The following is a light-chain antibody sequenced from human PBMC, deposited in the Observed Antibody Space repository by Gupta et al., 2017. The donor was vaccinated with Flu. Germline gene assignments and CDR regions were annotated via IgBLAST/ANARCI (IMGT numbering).Light chain of an antibody. CDR3: QREHSYALT. CDR1: QSISSW. V-gene: IGKV1-5*03. J-gene: IGKJ4*01. Sequence: DIQMTQSPSTLSAFVGDRVTITCRASQSISSWLAWYQEKPGTAPKLLIYGASSLEGGVPSRLSRSRSGTEFTLTMSSLQLDDFATYYCQREHSYALTFGGGTKVEIK. CDR2: GAS.